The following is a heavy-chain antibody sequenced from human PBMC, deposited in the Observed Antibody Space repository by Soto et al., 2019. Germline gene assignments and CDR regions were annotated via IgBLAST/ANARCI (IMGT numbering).Heavy chain of an antibody. CDR3: AHIMITYGGVIALDAFDV. CDR1: GFSLTTSRVG. V-gene: IGHV2-5*02. D-gene: IGHD3-16*02. J-gene: IGHJ3*01. Sequence: QISLKESGPTLVQPTQTLTLTCTFSGFSLTTSRVGVAWIRQPPGEALEWLAIIYWDDDRRYNPSLRSRLAITKDTSKNQVVLTMTSLDPVDTATYYCAHIMITYGGVIALDAFDVWGQGTLVTVSS. CDR2: IYWDDDR.